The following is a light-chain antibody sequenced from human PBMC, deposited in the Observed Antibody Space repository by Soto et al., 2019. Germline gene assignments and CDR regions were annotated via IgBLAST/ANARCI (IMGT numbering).Light chain of an antibody. J-gene: IGKJ3*01. V-gene: IGKV3-15*01. CDR1: QSISSS. CDR2: GAS. CDR3: QQYNNWPPFS. Sequence: EIVMTQSPATLSVSPGERATLSCRASQSISSSLAWYQQKNGQTPRLLIYGASTRAAGIPARFSGSGSGTDFTLTISSLQSEDFAVYYCQQYNNWPPFSFG.